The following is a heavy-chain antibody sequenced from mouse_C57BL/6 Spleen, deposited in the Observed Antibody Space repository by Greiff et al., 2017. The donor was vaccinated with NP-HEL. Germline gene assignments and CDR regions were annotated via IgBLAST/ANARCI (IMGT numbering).Heavy chain of an antibody. Sequence: QVQLQQSGPELVKPGASVKISCKASGYAFSSSWMNWVKQRPGKGLEWIGRIYPGDGDTNYNGKFKGKATLTADKSSSTAYMQLSSLTSEDSAVYFCASPHYGSSYGDWGQGTTLTVSS. D-gene: IGHD1-1*01. CDR2: IYPGDGDT. CDR3: ASPHYGSSYGD. V-gene: IGHV1-82*01. J-gene: IGHJ2*01. CDR1: GYAFSSSW.